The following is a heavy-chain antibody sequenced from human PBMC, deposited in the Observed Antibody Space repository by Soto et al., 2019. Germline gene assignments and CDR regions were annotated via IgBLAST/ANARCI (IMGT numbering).Heavy chain of an antibody. J-gene: IGHJ4*02. D-gene: IGHD4-17*01. CDR2: INSSSSYI. Sequence: GGSLRLSCAASGFTFSSYSMNWVRQAPGKGLEWVSSINSSSSYIYYADSVKGRFTISRDNAKNSLHLQMNSLRAEDTAVSSCARCLPERGTTVVNPFDYWGQGTLVTVSS. CDR3: ARCLPERGTTVVNPFDY. CDR1: GFTFSSYS. V-gene: IGHV3-21*01.